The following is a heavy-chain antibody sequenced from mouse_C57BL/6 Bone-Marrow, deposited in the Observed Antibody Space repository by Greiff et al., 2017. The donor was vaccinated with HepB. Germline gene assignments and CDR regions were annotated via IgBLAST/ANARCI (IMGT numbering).Heavy chain of an antibody. J-gene: IGHJ1*03. Sequence: QVQLQQPGAELVKPGASVKLSCKASGYTFTSYWMHWVKQRPGRGLEWIGRIDPNSGGTKYNEKFKSKATLTVDKPSSTAYMPLSSLTSEDSAVYYCARSNYYGSSGYFDVWGTGTTVTVSS. V-gene: IGHV1-72*01. D-gene: IGHD1-1*01. CDR1: GYTFTSYW. CDR2: IDPNSGGT. CDR3: ARSNYYGSSGYFDV.